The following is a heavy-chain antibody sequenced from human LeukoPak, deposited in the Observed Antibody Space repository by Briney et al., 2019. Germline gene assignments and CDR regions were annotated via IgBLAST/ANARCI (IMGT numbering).Heavy chain of an antibody. Sequence: SETLSLTCTVSGGSISSYYWSWIRQPPGKGLEWIGYIYYSGSTNYNPSLKSRVTISVDTSKNQFSLKLSSVTAADTAVYHCARLIEGSSWDLDYWGQGTLVTVSS. V-gene: IGHV4-59*08. CDR3: ARLIEGSSWDLDY. CDR2: IYYSGST. J-gene: IGHJ4*02. D-gene: IGHD6-13*01. CDR1: GGSISSYY.